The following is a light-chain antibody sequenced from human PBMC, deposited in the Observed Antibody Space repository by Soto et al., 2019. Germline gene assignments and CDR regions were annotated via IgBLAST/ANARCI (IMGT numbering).Light chain of an antibody. V-gene: IGKV1-5*01. J-gene: IGKJ1*01. Sequence: VLRPQSPSTLPAAVGDRVPITCRASQSISNWLAWYQQKPGTAPKVLIYHASNLQSGVPSRFSGSGSGTESTLTISSLQPDDFATYYCQQYNSYSFGQGTKVDI. CDR1: QSISNW. CDR2: HAS. CDR3: QQYNSYS.